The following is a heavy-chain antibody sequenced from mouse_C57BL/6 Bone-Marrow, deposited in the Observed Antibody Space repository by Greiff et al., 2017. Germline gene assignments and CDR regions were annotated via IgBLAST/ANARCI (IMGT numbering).Heavy chain of an antibody. Sequence: VKVVESGPGLVAPSQSLSITCTVSGFSLTSYGVSWVRQPPGKGLAWLGVIWGDGSTNYHSALISRLSISKDNSKSQVFLKLNSLQTDDTATYYCAFTTVVPAYWYFDVWGTGTTVTVSS. D-gene: IGHD1-1*01. CDR2: IWGDGST. CDR3: AFTTVVPAYWYFDV. V-gene: IGHV2-3*01. CDR1: GFSLTSYG. J-gene: IGHJ1*03.